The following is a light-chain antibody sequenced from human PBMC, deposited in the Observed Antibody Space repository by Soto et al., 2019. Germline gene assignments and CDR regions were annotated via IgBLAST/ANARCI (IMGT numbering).Light chain of an antibody. CDR3: QQYSSSPYT. CDR2: AAS. CDR1: QSASSY. J-gene: IGKJ2*01. Sequence: EIVLTQSPGTLSLSPGERASLSCSASQSASSYLAWYQQKPGQAPRLVIYAASNRATGIPDRLSGSGSGTDFTLTISGLEPEDFAVYYCQQYSSSPYTFGQGTKLEIK. V-gene: IGKV3-20*01.